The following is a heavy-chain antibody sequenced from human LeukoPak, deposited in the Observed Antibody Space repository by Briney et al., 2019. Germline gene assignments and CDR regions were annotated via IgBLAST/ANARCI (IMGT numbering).Heavy chain of an antibody. CDR3: ARGRYISGYGNY. D-gene: IGHD5-12*01. J-gene: IGHJ4*02. CDR2: IYHSGST. V-gene: IGHV4-38-2*01. CDR1: GFTFNSYS. Sequence: GSLRLSCAASGFTFNSYSMNWVRQAPGKGLEWIGSIYHSGSTYYNPSLKSRVTLSVDTSKNQFSLKLSSVTAADTAVYYCARGRYISGYGNYWGQGTLVTVSS.